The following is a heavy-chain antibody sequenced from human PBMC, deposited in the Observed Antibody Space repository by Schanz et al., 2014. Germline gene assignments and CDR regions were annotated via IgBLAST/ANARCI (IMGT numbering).Heavy chain of an antibody. V-gene: IGHV1-46*01. J-gene: IGHJ4*02. CDR2: IFLNDGGT. CDR3: ARERPRKGDFDY. D-gene: IGHD1-26*01. CDR1: GYTFTDYY. Sequence: QVQLVQSGAEVKEPGASVKLSCKSSGYTFTDYYMQWVRQAPGQGLEWLGTIFLNDGGTHSAEKFQGRNIMTRDTSTSTVYLDLSSLRSEDTAVYYCARERPRKGDFDYWGQGTLVTVSS.